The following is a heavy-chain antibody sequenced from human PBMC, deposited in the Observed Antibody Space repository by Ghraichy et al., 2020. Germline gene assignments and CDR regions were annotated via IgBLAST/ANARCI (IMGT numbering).Heavy chain of an antibody. CDR3: AKEYTVTTGPLWFDP. CDR1: GFTFDDYT. Sequence: GGSLRLSCAAFGFTFDDYTMHWVRQAPGKGLEWVSLISWDGGSTYYADSVKGRFTISRDNSKNSLYLQMNSLRTEDTALYYCAKEYTVTTGPLWFDPWGQGTLVTVSS. J-gene: IGHJ5*02. V-gene: IGHV3-43*01. D-gene: IGHD4-17*01. CDR2: ISWDGGST.